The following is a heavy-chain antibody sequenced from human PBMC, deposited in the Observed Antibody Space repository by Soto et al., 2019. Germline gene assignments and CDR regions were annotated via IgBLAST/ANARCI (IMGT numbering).Heavy chain of an antibody. CDR3: ARESGGATATLDYYYFYMDV. Sequence: QVRLVQSGAEVRKPGASVTVSCRSSGDSFNDYYIHWVRQAPGQGFEWMGWINPNGGVTKYAKKFQGGVSMTRDTSIRTVYMQLSRLRSDDTAVYYCARESGGATATLDYYYFYMDVWGTGTTVTVSS. V-gene: IGHV1-2*02. CDR2: INPNGGVT. J-gene: IGHJ6*03. CDR1: GDSFNDYY. D-gene: IGHD5-12*01.